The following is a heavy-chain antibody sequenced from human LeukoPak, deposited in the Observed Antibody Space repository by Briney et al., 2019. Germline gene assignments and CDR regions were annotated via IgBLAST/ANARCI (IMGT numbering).Heavy chain of an antibody. CDR1: GFPFSGYW. Sequence: GGSLRLSCAASGFPFSGYWMHWVRQAPGKGLVWVSRIDDDGAGPTYADSVKGRFTISRDNAKNTLYLQMNSLRVEDTAVYYCARSASGYDAWGQGTLVTVSS. CDR3: ARSASGYDA. J-gene: IGHJ5*02. V-gene: IGHV3-74*01. D-gene: IGHD5-12*01. CDR2: IDDDGAGP.